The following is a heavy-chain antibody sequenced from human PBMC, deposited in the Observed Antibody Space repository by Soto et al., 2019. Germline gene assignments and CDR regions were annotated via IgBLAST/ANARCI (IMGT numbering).Heavy chain of an antibody. CDR3: ARDSGMIRGNYGMDV. CDR1: GFIVRSNY. Sequence: EVQLVESGGGLIQPGGSLRLSCAASGFIVRSNYMTWVRQAPGKGLEWVSVIYSSGNIYYPDSVKGRFTTSRDNSRNTFFLQMNSLRAEDTAVYYCARDSGMIRGNYGMDVWGQGTTVIVSS. CDR2: IYSSGNI. D-gene: IGHD3-10*01. J-gene: IGHJ6*02. V-gene: IGHV3-53*01.